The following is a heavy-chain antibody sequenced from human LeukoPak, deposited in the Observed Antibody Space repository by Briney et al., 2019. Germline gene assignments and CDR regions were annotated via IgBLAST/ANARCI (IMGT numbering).Heavy chain of an antibody. CDR2: LRYGGTNK. J-gene: IGHJ4*02. CDR1: GFTFSSYG. D-gene: IGHD2-15*01. CDR3: AKDASNVVAATAVDS. V-gene: IGHV3-30*02. Sequence: GGSLRLSCAASGFTFSSYGMHWVRQVPGKGLEWVAFLRYGGTNKDYADSVKGRFTISRDNSKNTVDLEMNSLRAEDTAVYYCAKDASNVVAATAVDSWGQGSLVTVSS.